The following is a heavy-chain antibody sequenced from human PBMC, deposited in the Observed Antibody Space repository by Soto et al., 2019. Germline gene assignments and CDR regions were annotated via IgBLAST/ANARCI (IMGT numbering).Heavy chain of an antibody. CDR2: ISGSGGST. CDR1: GFTFSSYA. Sequence: GGSLRLSCAASGFTFSSYAMSWVRQAPGKGLEWVSAISGSGGSTYYADSVKGRFTISRDNSKNTLYLQMNSLRAEDTAVYYCAKDRTTGTTEYYYYYGMDVWGQGTTVTVSS. J-gene: IGHJ6*02. D-gene: IGHD1-1*01. CDR3: AKDRTTGTTEYYYYYGMDV. V-gene: IGHV3-23*01.